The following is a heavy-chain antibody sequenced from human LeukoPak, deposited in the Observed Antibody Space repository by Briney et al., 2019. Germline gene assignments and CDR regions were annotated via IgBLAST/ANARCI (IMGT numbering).Heavy chain of an antibody. Sequence: SETLSLTCTVSGGSISSSSYYWGWIRQPPGKGLEWIGSIYYSGSTYYNPSPKSRVTISVDTSKNQFSLKLSSVTAADTAVYYCARQYYDSSGYLGGLMEGYYFDYWGQGTLVTVSS. D-gene: IGHD3-22*01. J-gene: IGHJ4*02. CDR3: ARQYYDSSGYLGGLMEGYYFDY. V-gene: IGHV4-39*01. CDR1: GGSISSSSYY. CDR2: IYYSGST.